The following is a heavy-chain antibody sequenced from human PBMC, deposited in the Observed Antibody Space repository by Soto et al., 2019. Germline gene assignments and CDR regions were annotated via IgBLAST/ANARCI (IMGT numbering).Heavy chain of an antibody. CDR1: GGTFSSYA. J-gene: IGHJ3*02. CDR2: VIPIFGTA. Sequence: QVQLVQSGAEVKKPGSSVKVSCKASGGTFSSYAISWVRQAPGQGHEWMGGVIPIFGTANYAQKFQGRVTITADESTSTAYMELSSLRSEDTAVYYCAREATLVTTDAFDIWGQGTMVTVSS. CDR3: AREATLVTTDAFDI. V-gene: IGHV1-69*01. D-gene: IGHD4-4*01.